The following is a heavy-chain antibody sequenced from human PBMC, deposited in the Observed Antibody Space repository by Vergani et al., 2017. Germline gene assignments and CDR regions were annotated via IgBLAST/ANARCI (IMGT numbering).Heavy chain of an antibody. J-gene: IGHJ4*02. Sequence: EVHLLESGGGQVEAGGSLRLSCVASGFTFSNSAMSWVRQTSGKGLEWVSAISGHGDRTYYADSVKGRFTISRDNSKNMLYLQMDSLRPEDTAMFYCVKDRGASIGFDDWGQGTQVTVSS. V-gene: IGHV3-23*01. CDR3: VKDRGASIGFDD. CDR1: GFTFSNSA. CDR2: ISGHGDRT. D-gene: IGHD2-2*01.